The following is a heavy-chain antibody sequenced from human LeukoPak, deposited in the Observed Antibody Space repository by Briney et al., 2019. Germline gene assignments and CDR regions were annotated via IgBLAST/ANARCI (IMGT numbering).Heavy chain of an antibody. D-gene: IGHD2/OR15-2a*01. CDR3: ARSAVVLPYYFDP. V-gene: IGHV1-24*01. Sequence: ASAKVSCKVSGHTLTELSIHWVRQAPGKGLEWMGFLDPEDGQAMYPQNFQGRISITEDTSTDTVHMELRSLTSEDTAVYYCARSAVVLPYYFDPWGQGTLVTVSS. J-gene: IGHJ5*02. CDR1: GHTLTELS. CDR2: LDPEDGQA.